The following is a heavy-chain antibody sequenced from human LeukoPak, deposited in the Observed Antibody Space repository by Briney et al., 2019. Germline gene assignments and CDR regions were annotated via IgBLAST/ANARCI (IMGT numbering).Heavy chain of an antibody. J-gene: IGHJ4*02. D-gene: IGHD3-22*01. CDR1: GLSYSTFSGHA. Sequence: GRSLRLSCAAFGLSYSTFSGHALHWVRQAPGKGLEWVSSITGSGQTAYYADSVKGRFTASRDNSKNTLFLQMSSLRAEDTAIYYCAKEVLVVIESYFDSWGQGTLVTVSS. CDR3: AKEVLVVIESYFDS. CDR2: ITGSGQTA. V-gene: IGHV3-23*01.